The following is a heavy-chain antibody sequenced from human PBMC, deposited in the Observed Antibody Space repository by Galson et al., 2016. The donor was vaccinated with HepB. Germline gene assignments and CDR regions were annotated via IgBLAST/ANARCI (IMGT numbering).Heavy chain of an antibody. Sequence: QSGAEVKKPGESLRISCKASGYSFINNWIGWVRQLPGKGLEWMGTVYPGDSDTRYSPSFQGQVTISADKSISTAYLQWGSLKASDSGMYFCARSIAVAGPSDFWGQGTLVIVSS. J-gene: IGHJ4*02. CDR2: VYPGDSDT. V-gene: IGHV5-51*01. D-gene: IGHD6-19*01. CDR3: ARSIAVAGPSDF. CDR1: GYSFINNW.